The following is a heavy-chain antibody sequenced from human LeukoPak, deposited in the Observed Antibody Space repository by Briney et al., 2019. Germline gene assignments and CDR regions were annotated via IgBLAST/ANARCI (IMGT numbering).Heavy chain of an antibody. CDR3: ASRHFDLGAFDI. Sequence: GASVKVCWKASGYTFTSYGISWVRQAPGQGLEWMGWISAYNGNTNYAQKLQGRVTMTTDTSTSTAYMELRSLRSDDTAVYYCASRHFDLGAFDIWGQGTMVTVSS. CDR2: ISAYNGNT. D-gene: IGHD7-27*01. CDR1: GYTFTSYG. V-gene: IGHV1-18*01. J-gene: IGHJ3*02.